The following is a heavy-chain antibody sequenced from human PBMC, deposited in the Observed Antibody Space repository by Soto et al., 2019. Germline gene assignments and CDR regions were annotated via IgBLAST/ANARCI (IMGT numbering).Heavy chain of an antibody. J-gene: IGHJ5*02. CDR1: GGSIXTSRSY. Sequence: QLQLXESGPXXVKASETLSXTXXVSGGSIXTSRSYWAWIRQPPGKGLEWLANIFYSGSTYYNPSLASRVTVSVDTSKNEFSLKLRSVTAADTAVYYCARQPTTGDTDLWFDPWGQGTLVTVSS. D-gene: IGHD2-21*01. CDR2: IFYSGST. V-gene: IGHV4-39*01. CDR3: ARQPTTGDTDLWFDP.